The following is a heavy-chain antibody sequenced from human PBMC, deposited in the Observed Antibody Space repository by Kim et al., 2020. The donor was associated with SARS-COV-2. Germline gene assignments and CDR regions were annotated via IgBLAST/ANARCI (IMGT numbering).Heavy chain of an antibody. CDR3: ARDQGVAGTVGRGGPGGVDY. V-gene: IGHV3-7*01. J-gene: IGHJ4*02. CDR1: GFTFSSYW. Sequence: GGSLRLSCAASGFTFSSYWMSWVRQAPGKGLEWVANIKQDGSEKYYVDSVKGRFTISRDNAKNSLYLQMNSLRAEDTAVYYCARDQGVAGTVGRGGPGGVDYWGQGTLVTVSS. D-gene: IGHD6-19*01. CDR2: IKQDGSEK.